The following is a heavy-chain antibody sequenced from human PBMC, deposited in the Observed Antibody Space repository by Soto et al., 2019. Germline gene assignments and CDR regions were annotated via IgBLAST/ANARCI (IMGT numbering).Heavy chain of an antibody. V-gene: IGHV4-31*03. CDR1: GGSISSCGYY. CDR3: ARDLDLAYCGGDCYSGRDAFDI. D-gene: IGHD2-21*02. Sequence: PSETLSLSCTVSGGSISSCGYYWIWIRQHPWKGRDCIGYIYYSGSTYYNPSLKSRVTISVDTSKNQFSLKLSSVTAADTAVYYCARDLDLAYCGGDCYSGRDAFDIWGQGTMVTVSS. J-gene: IGHJ3*02. CDR2: IYYSGST.